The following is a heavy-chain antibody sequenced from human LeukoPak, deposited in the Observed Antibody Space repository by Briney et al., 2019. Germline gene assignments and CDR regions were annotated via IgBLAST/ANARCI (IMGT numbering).Heavy chain of an antibody. J-gene: IGHJ3*01. CDR2: LSGSGQNA. CDR3: AKINGYGALDACDF. D-gene: IGHD4/OR15-4a*01. Sequence: PGGSLRLSCVASGFSFHSYAMSWVRQSPGKGLEWVSSLSGSGQNAHHSDSVQGRFTISRDNSKNKLFLQMNNLRVEDTAVYYCAKINGYGALDACDFWGQGTLVTVFS. V-gene: IGHV3-23*01. CDR1: GFSFHSYA.